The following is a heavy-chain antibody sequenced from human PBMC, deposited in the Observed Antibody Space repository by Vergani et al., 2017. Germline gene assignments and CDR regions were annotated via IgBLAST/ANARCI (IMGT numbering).Heavy chain of an antibody. CDR1: GGTFSSYA. V-gene: IGHV1-69*01. CDR3: AGDAIGXQTYYYDSSGYLLYYMDV. J-gene: IGHJ6*03. Sequence: QVQLVQSGAEVKKPGSSVKVSCKASGGTFSSYAISWVRQAPGHGLEWMGGIIPIFGTANYAQKFQGRVTSTADESTITAYMELSSLRSEATYVYYCAGDAIGXQTYYYDSSGYLLYYMDVWGKGTTVTVSS. D-gene: IGHD3-22*01. CDR2: IIPIFGTA.